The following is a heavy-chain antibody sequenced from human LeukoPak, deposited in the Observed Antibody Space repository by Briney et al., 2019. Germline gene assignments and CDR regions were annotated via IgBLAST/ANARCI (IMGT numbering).Heavy chain of an antibody. CDR1: GFTFSDYY. Sequence: GGSLRLSFAASGFTFSDYYMSWIRQAPGKGLEWVSYISSSGSTIYYADPVKGRFTISRDNAKNSLYLQMNSLRAEDTAVYYCARAGVYGDAFDIWGQGTMVTVSS. CDR3: ARAGVYGDAFDI. CDR2: ISSSGSTI. V-gene: IGHV3-11*01. J-gene: IGHJ3*02. D-gene: IGHD2-8*01.